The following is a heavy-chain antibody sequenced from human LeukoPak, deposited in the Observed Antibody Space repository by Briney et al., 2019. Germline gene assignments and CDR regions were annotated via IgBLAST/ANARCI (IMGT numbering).Heavy chain of an antibody. Sequence: PSETLSLTCTVSGRSISSSSYYWGWIRQPPGKGLEWIGSIYYSGSTYYNPSLKSRVTISVDTSKNQFSLKLSSVTAADTAVYYCARLGDYGDYTTLDWYFDLWGRGTLVTVSS. CDR1: GRSISSSSYY. V-gene: IGHV4-39*01. CDR2: IYYSGST. J-gene: IGHJ2*01. D-gene: IGHD4-17*01. CDR3: ARLGDYGDYTTLDWYFDL.